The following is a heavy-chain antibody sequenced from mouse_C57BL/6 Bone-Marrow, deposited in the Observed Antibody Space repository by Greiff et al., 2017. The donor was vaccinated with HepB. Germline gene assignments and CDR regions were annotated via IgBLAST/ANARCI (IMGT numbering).Heavy chain of an antibody. V-gene: IGHV3-6*01. CDR2: ISYDGSN. D-gene: IGHD1-1*01. Sequence: EVKLMESGPGLVKPSQSLSLTCSVTGYSITSGYYWNWIRQFPGNKLEWMGYISYDGSNNYNPSLKNRISITRDTSKNQFFLKLNSVTTEDTATYYCARHLWDYFDYWGQGTTLTVSS. CDR1: GYSITSGYY. CDR3: ARHLWDYFDY. J-gene: IGHJ2*01.